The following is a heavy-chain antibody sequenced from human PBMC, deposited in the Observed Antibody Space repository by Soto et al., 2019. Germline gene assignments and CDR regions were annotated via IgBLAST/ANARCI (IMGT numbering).Heavy chain of an antibody. V-gene: IGHV3-30-3*01. Sequence: GGSLRLSCAASGFTCSSYAMHWVRQAPGKGLEWVAVISYDGSNKYYADSVKGRFTISRDNAKNSLYLQMNSLRAEDTAVYYCARDSSGPPYYYGMDVWGQGPTLTVSS. J-gene: IGHJ6*02. CDR2: ISYDGSNK. CDR3: ARDSSGPPYYYGMDV. CDR1: GFTCSSYA.